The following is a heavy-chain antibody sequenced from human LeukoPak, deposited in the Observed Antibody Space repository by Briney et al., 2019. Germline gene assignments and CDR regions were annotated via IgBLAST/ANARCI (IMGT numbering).Heavy chain of an antibody. V-gene: IGHV3-23*01. CDR3: AKDLGYYYGSGSYRAGAPGAFDI. J-gene: IGHJ3*02. Sequence: GGSLRLSCAASGFTFSSYAMSWVRQAPGKGLEWVSAISGSGGSTYYADSVKGRFTISRDNSMNTLYLQMNSLRAEDTAVYYCAKDLGYYYGSGSYRAGAPGAFDIWGQGTMVTVSS. CDR1: GFTFSSYA. D-gene: IGHD3-10*01. CDR2: ISGSGGST.